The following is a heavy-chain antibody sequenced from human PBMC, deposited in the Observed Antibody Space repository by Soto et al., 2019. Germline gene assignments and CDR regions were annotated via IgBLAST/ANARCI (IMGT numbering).Heavy chain of an antibody. CDR1: GFTFSSYG. V-gene: IGHV3-30*18. D-gene: IGHD3-3*01. CDR3: AKDLREHSEWLMSL. CDR2: ISYDGSNK. Sequence: QVQLVESGGGVVQPGRSLRLSCAASGFTFSSYGMHWVRQAPGKGLEWVAVISYDGSNKYYADSVKGRFTISRDNSKNTLYLQMNSLRAEDTAVYYCAKDLREHSEWLMSLWGQGTLVTVSS. J-gene: IGHJ4*02.